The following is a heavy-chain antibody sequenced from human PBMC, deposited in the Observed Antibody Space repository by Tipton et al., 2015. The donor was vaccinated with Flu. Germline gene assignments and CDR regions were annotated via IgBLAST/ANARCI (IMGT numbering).Heavy chain of an antibody. D-gene: IGHD5/OR15-5a*01. Sequence: QLVQSGGGLMQPGGSLRLSCAASGFTVSTNYMSWVRQAPGEGLEWVSLIYSDGNTDYADSVKGRFTISRDNSKNTLYLHMNSLRAEDTAIYYCAKVIPEIVSGLDYWGQGTLVTVSS. V-gene: IGHV3-53*01. J-gene: IGHJ4*02. CDR1: GFTVSTNY. CDR2: IYSDGNT. CDR3: AKVIPEIVSGLDY.